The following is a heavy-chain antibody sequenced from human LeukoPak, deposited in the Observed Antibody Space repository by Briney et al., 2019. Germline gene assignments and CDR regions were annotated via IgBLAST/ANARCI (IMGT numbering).Heavy chain of an antibody. CDR3: ARRAVGNSYYYSMDV. V-gene: IGHV1-46*01. J-gene: IGHJ6*03. D-gene: IGHD6-19*01. CDR1: GDTFTSYY. CDR2: INPSGDST. Sequence: GASVKVSCKASGDTFTSYYMHWVRQAPGQGLEWMGLINPSGDSTSYAQKFQGRATMTRDMPTDTVYMELSSLRSEDTAVYYCARRAVGNSYYYSMDVWGKGTTVTVSS.